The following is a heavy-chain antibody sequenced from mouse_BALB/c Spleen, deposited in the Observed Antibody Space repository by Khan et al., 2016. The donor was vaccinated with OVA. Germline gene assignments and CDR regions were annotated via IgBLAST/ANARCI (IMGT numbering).Heavy chain of an antibody. CDR3: GRGVLGLQTWFAY. CDR1: GYTFSSYD. J-gene: IGHJ3*01. Sequence: VQLMESGPELVKPGASVKMSCKASGYTFSSYDIHWVRQKPGQGLEWIGYINPYNDYTKFNEKFKGQATLTSDKSSSTAYMELSSLTSEDAAVFYCGRGVLGLQTWFAYWGQGTLVTVSA. D-gene: IGHD3-1*01. CDR2: INPYNDYT. V-gene: IGHV1S136*01.